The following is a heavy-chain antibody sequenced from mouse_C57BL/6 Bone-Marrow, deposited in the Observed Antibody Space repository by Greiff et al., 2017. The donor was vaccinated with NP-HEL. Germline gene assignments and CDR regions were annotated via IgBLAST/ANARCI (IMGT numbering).Heavy chain of an antibody. J-gene: IGHJ4*01. Sequence: QVQLQQPGAELVKPGASVKLSCKASGYTFTSYWMHWVKQRPGQGLEWIGMIHPNSGSTNYNEKFKSKATLTVDKSSSTVYMQLSSLTAEDSAVYYGARSYYGNYEYAMDYWGQGTSVTVSS. CDR3: ARSYYGNYEYAMDY. CDR1: GYTFTSYW. CDR2: IHPNSGST. V-gene: IGHV1-64*01. D-gene: IGHD2-1*01.